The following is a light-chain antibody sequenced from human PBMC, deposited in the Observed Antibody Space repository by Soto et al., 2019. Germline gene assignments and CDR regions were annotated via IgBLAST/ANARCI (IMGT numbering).Light chain of an antibody. Sequence: DIQMTQSPSSLSASVGDRVTISCQASQVISNYLNWYQQKPGKAPKLLIYDASNLETGVPSRFSGSGSGSDFTFTISSLQPEDIATYYCQQSYSTPYFGPGTKVDIK. V-gene: IGKV1-33*01. CDR3: QQSYSTPY. J-gene: IGKJ3*01. CDR1: QVISNY. CDR2: DAS.